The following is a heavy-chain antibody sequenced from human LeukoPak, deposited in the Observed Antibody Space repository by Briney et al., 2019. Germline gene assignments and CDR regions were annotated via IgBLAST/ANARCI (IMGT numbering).Heavy chain of an antibody. D-gene: IGHD2/OR15-2a*01. CDR2: IYPGDSDT. V-gene: IGHV5-51*01. CDR3: ARCTKYCSSTTRFDP. CDR1: GYSFTSYW. Sequence: GESLKISCKGSGYSFTSYWIGWVRQMPGKGLEWMGIIYPGDSDTRYSPSFQGQVAISADKSISTAYLQWSSLKASDTAMYYCARCTKYCSSTTRFDPWGQGTLVTVSS. J-gene: IGHJ5*02.